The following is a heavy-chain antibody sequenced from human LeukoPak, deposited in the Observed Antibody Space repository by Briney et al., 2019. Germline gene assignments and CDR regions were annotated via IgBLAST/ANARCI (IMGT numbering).Heavy chain of an antibody. V-gene: IGHV4-61*02. CDR3: ARERRHYGSGSYYNLFDY. CDR1: GCTISSGSYY. CDR2: IYTSGST. J-gene: IGHJ4*02. D-gene: IGHD3-10*01. Sequence: SETLSLTCTVSGCTISSGSYYWSWIRQPAGKGLEWIGRIYTSGSTNYNPSLKSRVTISVDTSKNQFSLKLSSVTAADTAVYYCARERRHYGSGSYYNLFDYWGQGTLVTVSS.